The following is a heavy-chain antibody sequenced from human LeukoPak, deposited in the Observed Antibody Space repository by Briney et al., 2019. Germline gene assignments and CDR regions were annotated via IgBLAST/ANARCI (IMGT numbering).Heavy chain of an antibody. V-gene: IGHV3-23*01. Sequence: GGSLRLSCAASGFTFSTYWMGWVRQAPGKGLEWVSAISGSGGSTYYADSEKGRLTISRDNSKNTLYLQMNSLRAEDTAVYYCAKDDLLWFGELLPPVYLFFDYWGQGTLVTVSS. CDR2: ISGSGGST. CDR1: GFTFSTYW. CDR3: AKDDLLWFGELLPPVYLFFDY. J-gene: IGHJ4*02. D-gene: IGHD3-10*01.